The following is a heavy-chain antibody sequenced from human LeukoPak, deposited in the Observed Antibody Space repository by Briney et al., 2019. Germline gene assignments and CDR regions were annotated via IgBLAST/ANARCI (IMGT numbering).Heavy chain of an antibody. D-gene: IGHD6-13*01. CDR2: IRSKAYGGTT. Sequence: GGSLRLSCTASGFTFGDYAMSWVRQAPGKGLEWVGFIRSKAYGGTTEYAASVKGRFTISRDDSKSIAYLQMNSLKTEDTAVYYCTKVKYSSSWYLWRDYYYYYYMDVWGKGTTVTISS. CDR3: TKVKYSSSWYLWRDYYYYYYMDV. V-gene: IGHV3-49*04. CDR1: GFTFGDYA. J-gene: IGHJ6*03.